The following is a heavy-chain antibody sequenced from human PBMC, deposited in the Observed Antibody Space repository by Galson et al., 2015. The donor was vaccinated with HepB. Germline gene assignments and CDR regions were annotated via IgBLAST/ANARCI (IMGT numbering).Heavy chain of an antibody. CDR3: AGDILTGYYNHFQH. CDR2: ISAYNGNT. CDR1: GYTFTSYG. Sequence: SVKVSCKASGYTFTSYGISWVRQAPGQGLEWMGWISAYNGNTNYAQKLQGRVTMTTDTSTSTAYMELRSLRSDDTAVYYCAGDILTGYYNHFQHWGQGTLVTVSS. D-gene: IGHD3-9*01. V-gene: IGHV1-18*01. J-gene: IGHJ1*01.